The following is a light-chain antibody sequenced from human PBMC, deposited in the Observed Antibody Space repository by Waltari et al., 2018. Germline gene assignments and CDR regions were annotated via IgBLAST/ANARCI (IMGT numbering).Light chain of an antibody. CDR1: QSVGTW. Sequence: DIQMTQSPSTLSAPLVDRVTIPCRASQSVGTWLAWYQQKPSKAPKLLIYMASSLESGVPSRFSGSGSGTEFTLTISSLQPDDFATYSCQQYSSFSTFGQGTKVDI. CDR3: QQYSSFST. V-gene: IGKV1-5*03. CDR2: MAS. J-gene: IGKJ2*01.